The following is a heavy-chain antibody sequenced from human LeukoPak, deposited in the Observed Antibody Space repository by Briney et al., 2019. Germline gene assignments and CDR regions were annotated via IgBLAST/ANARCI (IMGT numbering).Heavy chain of an antibody. J-gene: IGHJ6*03. CDR3: VRVRVVIEPNYYYYYMDV. V-gene: IGHV1-18*01. CDR2: ISAYNGNT. Sequence: ASVKVSCKASGYTFTSYGIGWVRQAPGQGLEWMGWISAYNGNTNYAQKLQGRVTMTTDTSTSTAYMELRSLRSDDTAVYYCVRVRVVIEPNYYYYYMDVWGKGTTVTVSS. CDR1: GYTFTSYG. D-gene: IGHD3-3*01.